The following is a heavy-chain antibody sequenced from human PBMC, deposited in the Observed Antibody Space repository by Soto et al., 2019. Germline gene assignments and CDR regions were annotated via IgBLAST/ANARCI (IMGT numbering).Heavy chain of an antibody. CDR1: GFTFSSYV. CDR3: AKDGLVVAGTGSWFDP. D-gene: IGHD6-19*01. V-gene: IGHV3-30*18. Sequence: GGSLRLSCAASGFTFSSYVMHWVRQAPGKGLEWVAVISFDGSNKYYADSVKGRFTISRDNSKNTLYLQMNSLRAEDTAVYYCAKDGLVVAGTGSWFDPWGQGTLVTVS. CDR2: ISFDGSNK. J-gene: IGHJ5*02.